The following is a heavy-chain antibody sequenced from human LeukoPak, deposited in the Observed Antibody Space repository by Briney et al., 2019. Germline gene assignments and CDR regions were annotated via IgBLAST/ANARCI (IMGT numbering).Heavy chain of an antibody. V-gene: IGHV4-59*01. D-gene: IGHD6-19*01. CDR1: GDSISNYY. CDR3: ARYNSGWSYFDY. CDR2: IFYSGST. J-gene: IGHJ4*02. Sequence: PAETLSLTCTVSGDSISNYYWSWIRQPPGKGLDWTGYIFYSGSTNYNPSLKSRVTMSVDTSKSQFSLKLSSVTAADTAIYYCARYNSGWSYFDYWGQGTLVTVSS.